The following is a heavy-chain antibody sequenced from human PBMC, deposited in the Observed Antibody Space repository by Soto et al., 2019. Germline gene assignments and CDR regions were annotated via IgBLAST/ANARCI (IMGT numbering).Heavy chain of an antibody. CDR1: GYTFTSYD. CDR3: ARRYSGYDKYEDYFDC. D-gene: IGHD5-12*01. CDR2: MNPNSGNT. V-gene: IGHV1-8*01. Sequence: GASVKVSCKASGYTFTSYDINWVRQATGQGLEWMGWMNPNSGNTGYAQKFQGRVTMTRNTSISTAYMELSSLRSEDTAVYYCARRYSGYDKYEDYFDCWGQGTLVTVSS. J-gene: IGHJ4*02.